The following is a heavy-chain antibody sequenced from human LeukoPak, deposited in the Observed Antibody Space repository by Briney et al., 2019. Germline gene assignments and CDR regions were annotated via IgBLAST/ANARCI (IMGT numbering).Heavy chain of an antibody. J-gene: IGHJ4*02. CDR3: ARFTTSIAAAGYDN. CDR1: GYTFTGYY. CDR2: INPNSGGT. Sequence: ASVKVSCKASGYTFTGYYMHWVRQAPGQGLAWMGWINPNSGGTNYAQKFQGRVTMTRDTSISTAYMELSRLRSDDTAVYYCARFTTSIAAAGYDNWGQGTLVTVSS. D-gene: IGHD6-13*01. V-gene: IGHV1-2*02.